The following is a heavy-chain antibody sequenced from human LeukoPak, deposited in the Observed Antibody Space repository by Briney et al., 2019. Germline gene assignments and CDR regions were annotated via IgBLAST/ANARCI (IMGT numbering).Heavy chain of an antibody. D-gene: IGHD3-3*01. CDR3: ARGEYDFWSGYLVRDY. Sequence: SETLSLTCTVSGGSISSGGYYWSWIRQHPGKGLEWIGYIYYSGSTYYNPSLKSRVTISVDTSKNQFSLKLSSVTAADTAVYYCARGEYDFWSGYLVRDYWGQGTLVTVSS. V-gene: IGHV4-31*03. CDR1: GGSISSGGYY. CDR2: IYYSGST. J-gene: IGHJ4*02.